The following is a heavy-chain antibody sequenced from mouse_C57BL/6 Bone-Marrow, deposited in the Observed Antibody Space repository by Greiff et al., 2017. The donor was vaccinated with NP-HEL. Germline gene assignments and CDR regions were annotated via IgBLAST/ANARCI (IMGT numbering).Heavy chain of an antibody. J-gene: IGHJ4*01. Sequence: VKVVESGAELVKPGASVKLSCKASGYTFTEYTIHWVKQRSGQGLEWIGWFYPGSGSIKYNEKFKDKATLTADKSSSTVYMELSRLTSEDSAVYFCARHEIYYGSSYGAMDYWGQGTSVTVSS. CDR1: GYTFTEYT. CDR2: FYPGSGSI. V-gene: IGHV1-62-2*01. CDR3: ARHEIYYGSSYGAMDY. D-gene: IGHD1-1*01.